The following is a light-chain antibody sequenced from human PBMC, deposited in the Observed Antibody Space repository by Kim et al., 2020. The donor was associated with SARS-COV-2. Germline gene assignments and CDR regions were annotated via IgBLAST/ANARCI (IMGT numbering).Light chain of an antibody. CDR1: SGSIDSNN. CDR3: QSYDTSNPHWV. J-gene: IGLJ3*02. Sequence: NFMLTQPHSVSESPGKTVIISCTRSSGSIDSNNVKWYQQRPGSAPTTLIYENNQRPSGVPDRFSGSIDSSSNSASLNISGLKTDDEADYYCQSYDTSNPHWVFGGGTQLTVL. CDR2: ENN. V-gene: IGLV6-57*03.